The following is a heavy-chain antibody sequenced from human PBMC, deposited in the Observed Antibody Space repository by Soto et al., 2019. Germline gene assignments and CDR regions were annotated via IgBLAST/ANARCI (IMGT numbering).Heavy chain of an antibody. CDR3: ARDPGLIRVVAATRLGWYFDL. V-gene: IGHV3-30-3*01. J-gene: IGHJ2*01. CDR2: ISYDGSNK. Sequence: QVQLVESGGGVVQPGRSLRLSCAASGFTFSSYAMHWVRQAPGKGLEWVAVISYDGSNKYYADSVKGRFTISRDNSKNTRYLQMNSLRAEDTAVYYCARDPGLIRVVAATRLGWYFDLWGRGTLVTVSS. CDR1: GFTFSSYA. D-gene: IGHD2-15*01.